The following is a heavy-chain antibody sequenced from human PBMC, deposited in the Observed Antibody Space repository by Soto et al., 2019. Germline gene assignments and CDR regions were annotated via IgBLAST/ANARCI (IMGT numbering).Heavy chain of an antibody. CDR2: ISTYNGDT. V-gene: IGHV1-18*04. CDR3: ARGDSTGSPRGWFDP. D-gene: IGHD6-19*01. Sequence: QVQLVQSVTEVKKPGASVQVSCKASGYSFTSYGINWVRQAPGQGLEWMGWISTYNGDTNYAQKFQGRVTMTTDTSTTTAYMEFRRLTSDDTAVYFCARGDSTGSPRGWFDPWGQGTVVTVSS. J-gene: IGHJ5*02. CDR1: GYSFTSYG.